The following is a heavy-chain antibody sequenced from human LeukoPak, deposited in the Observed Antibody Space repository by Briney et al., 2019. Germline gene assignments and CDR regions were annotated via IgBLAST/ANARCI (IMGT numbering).Heavy chain of an antibody. CDR3: ASSYYYGSGSTSRDAFDI. Sequence: SETLSLTCTVPGGSISSYYWSWIRQPPGKGLEWIGYIYYSGSTNYNPSLKSRVTISVDTSKNQFSLKLSSVTAADTAVYYCASSYYYGSGSTSRDAFDIWGQGTMVTVSS. CDR1: GGSISSYY. CDR2: IYYSGST. D-gene: IGHD3-10*01. J-gene: IGHJ3*02. V-gene: IGHV4-59*08.